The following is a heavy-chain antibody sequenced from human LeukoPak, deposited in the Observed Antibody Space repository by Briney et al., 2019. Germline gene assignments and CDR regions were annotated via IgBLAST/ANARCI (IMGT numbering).Heavy chain of an antibody. CDR3: AKDADQGYSGSYYQRLQTEHYSDY. V-gene: IGHV3-23*01. CDR2: ISGSGGST. D-gene: IGHD1-26*01. Sequence: GGSLRLSCAASGFTFSSYAMSWVRQAPGKGLEWVSAISGSGGSTHYADSVKGRFTLSRDNSKNTLYLQMNSLRAEDTAVYYCAKDADQGYSGSYYQRLQTEHYSDYWGQGTLVTVSS. J-gene: IGHJ4*02. CDR1: GFTFSSYA.